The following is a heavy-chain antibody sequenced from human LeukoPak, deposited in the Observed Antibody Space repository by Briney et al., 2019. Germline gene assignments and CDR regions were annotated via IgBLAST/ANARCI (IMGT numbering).Heavy chain of an antibody. D-gene: IGHD3-3*01. CDR1: GGSISSYY. V-gene: IGHV4-59*01. J-gene: IGHJ5*02. CDR3: ARESTIFGVVNT. CDR2: IYYSGST. Sequence: SETLSLTCTVSGGSISSYYWSWIRQPPGKGLEWIGYIYYSGSTNYNPSLKSRVTISVDTSKNQFSLKLSSVTAADTAVYYCARESTIFGVVNTWGQGTLVTVSS.